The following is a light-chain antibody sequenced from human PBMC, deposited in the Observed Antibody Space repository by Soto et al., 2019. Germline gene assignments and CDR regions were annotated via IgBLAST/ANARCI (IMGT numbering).Light chain of an antibody. CDR2: RNN. J-gene: IGLJ1*01. V-gene: IGLV1-47*01. Sequence: QAVVTQPPSASGTPGQRVTISCSGSSSNIGSNYVYWYQQLPGTAPKLLIYRNNQRPSGVPDRFSGSKSGTSASLAISGLRSEDEADYYCAAWDDSLINYVFGTGTKLTVL. CDR1: SSNIGSNY. CDR3: AAWDDSLINYV.